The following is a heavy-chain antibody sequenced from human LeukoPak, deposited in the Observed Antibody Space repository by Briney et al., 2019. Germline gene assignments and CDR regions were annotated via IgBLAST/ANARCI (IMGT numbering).Heavy chain of an antibody. V-gene: IGHV1-69*01. CDR1: GGTFSSYA. CDR3: AREGSDYSNYGTLDY. J-gene: IGHJ4*02. CDR2: IIPIFGTA. D-gene: IGHD4-11*01. Sequence: GSSVKVSCKASGGTFSSYAISWVRQAPGQGLEWMGGIIPIFGTANYAQKFQGRVTITAAESTSTAYMELSSLRSEDTAVYYCAREGSDYSNYGTLDYWGQGTLVTVSS.